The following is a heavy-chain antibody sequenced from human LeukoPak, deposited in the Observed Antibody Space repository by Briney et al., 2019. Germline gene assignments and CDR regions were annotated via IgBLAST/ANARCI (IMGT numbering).Heavy chain of an antibody. D-gene: IGHD1-14*01. Sequence: GGSLRLSCAASGFTFDDYAMHWVRHAPGKGLEWVSSISSSSSYIYYADSVKGRFTISRDNAKNSLYLQMNSLRAEDTAVYYCARDQTEDLDYWGQGTLVTVSS. CDR2: ISSSSSYI. J-gene: IGHJ4*02. CDR1: GFTFDDYA. CDR3: ARDQTEDLDY. V-gene: IGHV3-21*01.